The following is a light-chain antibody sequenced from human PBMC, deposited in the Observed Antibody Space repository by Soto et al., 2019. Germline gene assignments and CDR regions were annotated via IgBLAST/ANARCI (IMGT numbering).Light chain of an antibody. J-gene: IGLJ2*01. CDR3: SSFTGTSALIL. V-gene: IGLV2-14*01. CDR2: EVS. Sequence: QSVVTQPASVSGSPGQSITISCTGTSSDVGGYDYVSWYQQYPGKAPRLIIYEVSNRPSGVSNRFSGSKSGNTASLTISGLRAEDDGDYFCSSFTGTSALILFGGGTKVTVL. CDR1: SSDVGGYDY.